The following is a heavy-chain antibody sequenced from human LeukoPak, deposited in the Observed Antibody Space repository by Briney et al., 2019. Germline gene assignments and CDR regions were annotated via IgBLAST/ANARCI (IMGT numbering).Heavy chain of an antibody. CDR3: ARADGDPDSSGYYYFDY. J-gene: IGHJ4*02. CDR1: GGSISSGGYS. V-gene: IGHV4-30-2*01. CDR2: IYHSGST. D-gene: IGHD3-22*01. Sequence: TSSETLSLTCAVSGGSISSGGYSWSWIRQPPGKGLEWIGYIYHSGSTYYNPSLKSRVTISVDRSKNQFSLKLSSVTAADTAVYYCARADGDPDSSGYYYFDYWGQGTLVTVSS.